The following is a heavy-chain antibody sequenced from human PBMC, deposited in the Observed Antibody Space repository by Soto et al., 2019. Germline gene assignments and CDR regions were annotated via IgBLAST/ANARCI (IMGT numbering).Heavy chain of an antibody. CDR1: GGSISSNY. Sequence: QVQLQESGPGLVKPSETLSLTCTVSGGSISSNYWNWIRQPPGKGLEWIGYIHYTGSTIYNPPLKXXVXIXXDTSKNQFTLKLSSVTAADTAIYYCATSRGNFFDPWGQGTLVSVSS. V-gene: IGHV4-59*01. CDR3: ATSRGNFFDP. CDR2: IHYTGST. D-gene: IGHD1-7*01. J-gene: IGHJ5*02.